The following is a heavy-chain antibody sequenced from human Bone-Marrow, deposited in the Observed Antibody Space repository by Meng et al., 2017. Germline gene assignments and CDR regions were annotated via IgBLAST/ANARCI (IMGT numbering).Heavy chain of an antibody. CDR1: GYTFTSYD. J-gene: IGHJ4*02. V-gene: IGHV1-8*02. CDR2: MNPNSGNT. CDR3: ARLAGTVDY. D-gene: IGHD6-19*01. Sequence: ASVKVSCKASGYTFTSYDINWVRQATGQGLEWMGWMNPNSGNTGYAQKFQGRVTMTEDTSTDTAYMELSSLRSEDTAVYYCARLAGTVDYWGQGTLVTVSS.